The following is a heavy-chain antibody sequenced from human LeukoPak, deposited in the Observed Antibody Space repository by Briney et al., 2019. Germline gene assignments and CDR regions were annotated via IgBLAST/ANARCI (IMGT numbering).Heavy chain of an antibody. D-gene: IGHD2-8*01. CDR1: GGTFSSYA. J-gene: IGHJ4*02. CDR2: IIPIFGTA. V-gene: IGHV1-69*05. CDR3: ARDCTNGVCYSPVYFDY. Sequence: ASVKVSCKASGGTFSSYAIRWVRQAPGHRLGWMGRIIPIFGTANYPQKFQGRVTITTDESTSTAYLELCSLRSEDTAVYYCARDCTNGVCYSPVYFDYWGQGTLVTVSS.